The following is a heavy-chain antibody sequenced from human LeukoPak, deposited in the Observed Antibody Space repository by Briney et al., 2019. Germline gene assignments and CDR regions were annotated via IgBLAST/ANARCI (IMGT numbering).Heavy chain of an antibody. CDR3: ARASTTVPNLLDN. CDR2: LSGDGSST. CDR1: GFXFSTYW. D-gene: IGHD4-17*01. J-gene: IGHJ4*02. V-gene: IGHV3-74*01. Sequence: GGSLRLSCVASGFXFSTYWIHWVRQAPGKGLLWVSRLSGDGSSTRFADSLKGRFTISRDNAKNTLHLQMNSLRAEDTAVYFCARASTTVPNLLDNWGQGTLVTVSS.